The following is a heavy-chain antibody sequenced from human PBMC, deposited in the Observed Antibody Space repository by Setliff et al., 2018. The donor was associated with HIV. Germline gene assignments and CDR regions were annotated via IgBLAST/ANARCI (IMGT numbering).Heavy chain of an antibody. CDR1: GFTFSSYW. V-gene: IGHV3-7*01. CDR3: VRDQNTPSRCRSKTCINPGDY. CDR2: IKQDGSEK. Sequence: GGSLRLSCAASGFTFSSYWMSWVRQAPGKGLEWVANIKQDGSEKYYVDSVKGRFTISRDNAKNSLYLQMNSLRAEDTAVYYCVRDQNTPSRCRSKTCINPGDYWGLGTLVTVSS. J-gene: IGHJ4*02. D-gene: IGHD2-2*01.